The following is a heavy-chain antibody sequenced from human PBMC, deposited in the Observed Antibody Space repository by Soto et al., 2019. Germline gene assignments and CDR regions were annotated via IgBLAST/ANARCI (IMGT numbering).Heavy chain of an antibody. J-gene: IGHJ6*03. CDR3: AKRNYDILTGYGYYYYYMDV. V-gene: IGHV3-23*01. Sequence: GGSLRLSCAASGFTFSSYAMSWVRQAPGKGLEWVSAISGSGGSTYYADSVKGRFTISRDNSKNTLYLQMNSLRAEDTAVYYCAKRNYDILTGYGYYYYYMDVWGKGTTVTVSS. CDR2: ISGSGGST. D-gene: IGHD3-9*01. CDR1: GFTFSSYA.